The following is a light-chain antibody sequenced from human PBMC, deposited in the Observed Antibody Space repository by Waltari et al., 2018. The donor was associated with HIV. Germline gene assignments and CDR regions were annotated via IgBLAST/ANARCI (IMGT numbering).Light chain of an antibody. CDR2: STK. Sequence: QSVLTQPPSASGTPGQRVTIPCFGSSSNIGNNPVEWYQQLPGTAPKPRISSTKQRSSGVPDLSSGSKSGTSASLAMGGLQSDDESDYYCASWEDSLHGPVFGGGTKLTVL. V-gene: IGLV1-44*01. J-gene: IGLJ2*01. CDR3: ASWEDSLHGPV. CDR1: SSNIGNNP.